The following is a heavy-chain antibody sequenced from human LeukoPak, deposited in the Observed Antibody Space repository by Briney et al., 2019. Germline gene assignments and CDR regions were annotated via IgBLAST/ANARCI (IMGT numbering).Heavy chain of an antibody. J-gene: IGHJ6*02. CDR1: GGSVSSGSYY. V-gene: IGHV4-61*01. Sequence: SETLSLTCTVSGGSVSSGSYYWSWIRQPPGKGLEWIGYIYYSGSTNYNPSLKSRVTISVDTSKNQFSLKLSSVTAADTAVYYCARTLIAAAGTGYYYYGMDVWGQGTTVTVPS. CDR2: IYYSGST. CDR3: ARTLIAAAGTGYYYYGMDV. D-gene: IGHD6-13*01.